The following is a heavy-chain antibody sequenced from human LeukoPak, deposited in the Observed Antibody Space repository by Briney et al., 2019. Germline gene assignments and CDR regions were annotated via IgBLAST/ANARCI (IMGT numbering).Heavy chain of an antibody. V-gene: IGHV6-1*01. CDR1: GDSVSSNSAA. Sequence: SQTLSLTCAISGDSVSSNSAAWNWIRQSPSRGLEWLGRTYYRSKWYNDYAVSVKSRITINPDTSKNQFSLQLNSVTPEDTAVYYCARVGRYSSSSVPDGVHYYYYTDVWGKGTTVTVSS. CDR2: TYYRSKWYN. CDR3: ARVGRYSSSSVPDGVHYYYYTDV. J-gene: IGHJ6*03. D-gene: IGHD6-6*01.